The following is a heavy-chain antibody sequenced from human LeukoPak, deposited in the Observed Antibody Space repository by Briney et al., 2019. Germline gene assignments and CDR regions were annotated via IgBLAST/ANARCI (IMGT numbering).Heavy chain of an antibody. CDR2: IYYSGST. J-gene: IGHJ4*02. Sequence: PSETLSLTCTVSGGSITNYYWSWIRQPPGKGLEWIGYIYYSGSTNYNPSLKSRVTISVDTSTNQFSLKLSSVTAADTAVYFCAGGGRLLGKFDYWGQGTLVTVSS. CDR1: GGSITNYY. CDR3: AGGGRLLGKFDY. V-gene: IGHV4-59*01. D-gene: IGHD3-22*01.